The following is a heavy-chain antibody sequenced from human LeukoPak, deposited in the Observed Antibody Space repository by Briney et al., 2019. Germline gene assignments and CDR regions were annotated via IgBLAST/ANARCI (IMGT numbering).Heavy chain of an antibody. CDR2: INHSGST. V-gene: IGHV4-34*01. CDR3: ARGVLGTTWVYYYYYGMDV. J-gene: IGHJ6*02. CDR1: GGSFSGYY. D-gene: IGHD1-1*01. Sequence: SETLSLTCAVYGGSFSGYYWSWIRQPPGKGLEWIGEINHSGSTNYNPSLKSRVTISVDTSKNQFSLKLSSVTAADTAVYYCARGVLGTTWVYYYYYGMDVWGQGTTVTVSS.